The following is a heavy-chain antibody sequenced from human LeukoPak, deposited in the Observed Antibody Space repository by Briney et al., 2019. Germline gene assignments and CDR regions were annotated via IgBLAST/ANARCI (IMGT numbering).Heavy chain of an antibody. Sequence: AGRSLRLSCAASGFTFSSYAMHWVRQAPGKGLEWVAVISYDGSNKYYADSVKGRFTISRDNSKNTLYLQMNSLRAEDTAVYYCARDFYVWGQGTTVTVSS. CDR3: ARDFYV. J-gene: IGHJ6*02. V-gene: IGHV3-30-3*01. CDR1: GFTFSSYA. CDR2: ISYDGSNK. D-gene: IGHD3-3*01.